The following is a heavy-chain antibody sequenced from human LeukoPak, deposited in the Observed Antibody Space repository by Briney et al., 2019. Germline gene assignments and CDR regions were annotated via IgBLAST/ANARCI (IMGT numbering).Heavy chain of an antibody. CDR2: INHSGST. Sequence: SETLSLTCAVYGGSFSGYYWSWIRQPPGKGLELIGEINHSGSTNYNPPLKSRDTISVDTSKNQFSLKLSSVTAADTAVSYCARGKGITIFGVPRYFDYWGQGTLVTVSS. CDR3: ARGKGITIFGVPRYFDY. CDR1: GGSFSGYY. V-gene: IGHV4-34*01. D-gene: IGHD3-3*01. J-gene: IGHJ4*02.